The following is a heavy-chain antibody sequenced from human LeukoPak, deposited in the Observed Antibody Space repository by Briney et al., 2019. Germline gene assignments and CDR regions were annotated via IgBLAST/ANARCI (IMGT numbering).Heavy chain of an antibody. CDR2: FYVDGRA. CDR1: GFAVGGNY. Sequence: GGSLRLSCAASGFAVGGNYISWVRQAPGKGLEWVSIFYVDGRAFHAASVKGRFTMSRDTSKNTVDLQMDSLRAEDTAVYFCARDRRRLRGQNGDGDAFDIWGQGTRATVSS. CDR3: ARDRRRLRGQNGDGDAFDI. J-gene: IGHJ3*02. V-gene: IGHV3-53*01. D-gene: IGHD2-8*01.